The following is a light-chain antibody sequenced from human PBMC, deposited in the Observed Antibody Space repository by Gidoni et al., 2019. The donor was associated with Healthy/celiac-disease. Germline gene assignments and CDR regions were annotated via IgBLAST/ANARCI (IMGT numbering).Light chain of an antibody. CDR3: QQRSNWPSIT. V-gene: IGKV3-11*01. J-gene: IGKJ5*01. CDR2: DAS. CDR1: QSVSSS. Sequence: IVFTQSPATLSLSPGERATLSCRASQSVSSSLAWYQQKPGQAPRLLIYDASNRATGIPARFSGSGSGTDFTLTISSLEPEDFAVYYCQQRSNWPSITFGQGTRLEIK.